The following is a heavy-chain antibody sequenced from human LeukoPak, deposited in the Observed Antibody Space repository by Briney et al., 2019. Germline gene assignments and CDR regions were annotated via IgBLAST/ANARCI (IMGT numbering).Heavy chain of an antibody. CDR2: IQQDGSEK. CDR3: ARCGVTAVSGTNYYYYMDV. J-gene: IGHJ6*03. D-gene: IGHD5-18*01. CDR1: GFIFSKYW. Sequence: GGSLSLSCAASGFIFSKYWMTWVRQAPGKGLEWVADIQQDGSEKYYVDSVEGRFTISRDNAKNSVYLQMNSLRAEDAAVYYCARCGVTAVSGTNYYYYMDVWGRGTAVTVSS. V-gene: IGHV3-7*01.